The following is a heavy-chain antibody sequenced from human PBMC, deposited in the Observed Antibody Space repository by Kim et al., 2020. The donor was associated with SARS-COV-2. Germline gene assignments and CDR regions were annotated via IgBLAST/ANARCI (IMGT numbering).Heavy chain of an antibody. CDR3: ANLYGDYDAY. CDR2: IGGSGDAP. V-gene: IGHV3-23*01. J-gene: IGHJ4*02. D-gene: IGHD4-17*01. Sequence: GGSLRLSCEASGFAFRSYAMNWVRQAPGEGLQWVSRIGGSGDAPKYADFVKGRFTISRDNSKNALYLQMNSLRAEDTAVYYCANLYGDYDAYWGQGTLVT. CDR1: GFAFRSYA.